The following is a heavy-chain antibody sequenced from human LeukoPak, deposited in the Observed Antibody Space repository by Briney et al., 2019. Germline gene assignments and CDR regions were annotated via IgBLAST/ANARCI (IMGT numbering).Heavy chain of an antibody. CDR2: ITPFNGNA. CDR3: ARETTEAFDV. CDR1: GYSFSTYG. V-gene: IGHV1-18*01. J-gene: IGHJ3*01. Sequence: RASVKVSCKTSGYSFSTYGISWVRQAPGQGLEWMGWITPFNGNANYAQKFQGRVTMTTDTSTSTAHLEMRSLGPDDTAVYYCARETTEAFDVWGQGTMVIVSS. D-gene: IGHD4-11*01.